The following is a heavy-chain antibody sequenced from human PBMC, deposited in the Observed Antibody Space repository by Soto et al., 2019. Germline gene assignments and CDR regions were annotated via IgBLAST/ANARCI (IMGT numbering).Heavy chain of an antibody. V-gene: IGHV3-21*01. J-gene: IGHJ4*02. CDR1: GFTFSDFR. Sequence: AGPLRLSCTASGFTFSDFRLVWVRQGPQKGLEWVASITRYSDYVYYAESVEGRFTISRDNAKNTLFLHMDDLRAEDTAMYFCARASCSSTACYIPDYFDYWGQGTMVTVSS. CDR2: ITRYSDYV. D-gene: IGHD2-2*02. CDR3: ARASCSSTACYIPDYFDY.